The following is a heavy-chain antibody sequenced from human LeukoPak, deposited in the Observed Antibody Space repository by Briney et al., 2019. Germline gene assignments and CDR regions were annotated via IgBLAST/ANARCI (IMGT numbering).Heavy chain of an antibody. Sequence: SVKVSCKASGYTFTSYGISWVRQAPGQGLEWMGGIIPIFGTANYAQKFQGRVTITADESTSTAYMELSSLRSEDTAVYYCARAGTGYSSSWYPAFDYYGMDVWGQGTTVTVSS. CDR1: GYTFTSYG. CDR2: IIPIFGTA. D-gene: IGHD6-13*01. V-gene: IGHV1-69*13. J-gene: IGHJ6*02. CDR3: ARAGTGYSSSWYPAFDYYGMDV.